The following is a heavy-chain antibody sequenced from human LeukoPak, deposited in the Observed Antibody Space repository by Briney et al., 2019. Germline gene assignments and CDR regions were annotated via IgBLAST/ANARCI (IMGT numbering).Heavy chain of an antibody. CDR3: ARFYSNFGDY. CDR2: ISVYNGNT. CDR1: GYTFTSYG. D-gene: IGHD4-11*01. Sequence: ASVKVSCKASGYTFTSYGMSWVRRAPGQGFEWMGWISVYNGNTNYAQKLQGRVTMTTDASTTTGHMELTSLRSDDTAVYFCARFYSNFGDYWGQGTLVTVSS. J-gene: IGHJ4*02. V-gene: IGHV1-18*01.